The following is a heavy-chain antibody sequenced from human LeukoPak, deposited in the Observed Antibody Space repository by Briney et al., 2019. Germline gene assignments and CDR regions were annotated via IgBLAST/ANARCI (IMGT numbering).Heavy chain of an antibody. CDR3: AKTPTPVFGSKHYFDY. J-gene: IGHJ4*02. CDR2: ISGSGTNT. D-gene: IGHD3-3*01. Sequence: GSLRLSWAASGFTFSSYAMSWVRQAPGKGVEWVSGISGSGTNTDYADSVKGRFTISRDNSKNTLYLQMNSLRAEDTAVYYCAKTPTPVFGSKHYFDYWGQGTLVTVSS. CDR1: GFTFSSYA. V-gene: IGHV3-23*01.